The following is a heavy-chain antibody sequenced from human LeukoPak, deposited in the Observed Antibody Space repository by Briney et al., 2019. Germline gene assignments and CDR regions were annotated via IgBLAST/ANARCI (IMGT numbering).Heavy chain of an antibody. D-gene: IGHD6-19*01. V-gene: IGHV3-74*01. CDR2: INSDGSTA. CDR3: ARRIAVAGTTSWYFDY. CDR1: GFTLSSYW. Sequence: GGSLRLSCAASGFTLSSYWMHWVRQAPGKGLVWVSLINSDGSTANYADSVKGRFTISRDNAKNTLYLQMNRLRAEDTAVYYCARRIAVAGTTSWYFDYWGRGTLVTVSS. J-gene: IGHJ4*02.